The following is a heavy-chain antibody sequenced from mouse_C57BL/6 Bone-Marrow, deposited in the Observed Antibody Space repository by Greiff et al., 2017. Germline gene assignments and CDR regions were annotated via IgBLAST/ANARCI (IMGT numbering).Heavy chain of an antibody. CDR2: IRLKSDNYAT. CDR1: GFNISNYW. D-gene: IGHD1-1*02. J-gene: IGHJ4*01. CDR3: TGGGYCAMDY. Sequence: EVKLEESGGGLVQPGGSMKFSCVASGFNISNYWMNWVRQSTEKGLEWVAQIRLKSDNYATHPAESVKGRITISREDSKSSVYLEVNNLRAVNTGIYYCTGGGYCAMDYWGQGTSVTVSS. V-gene: IGHV6-3*01.